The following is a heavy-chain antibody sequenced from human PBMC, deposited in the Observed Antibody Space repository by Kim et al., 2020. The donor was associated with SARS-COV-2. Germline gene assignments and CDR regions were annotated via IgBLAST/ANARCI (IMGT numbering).Heavy chain of an antibody. D-gene: IGHD1-26*01. J-gene: IGHJ4*02. V-gene: IGHV4-39*01. CDR3: ARLGGYSGSYYIDY. CDR1: GDSISSRFYY. Sequence: SETLSLTCTVSGDSISSRFYYWGWIRQPPGKGLEWIGLFYTGTTYYNPSLKSRVTISVDTSKNQFSLRLYSVTATDTSRYYCARLGGYSGSYYIDYWGRG. CDR2: FYTGTT.